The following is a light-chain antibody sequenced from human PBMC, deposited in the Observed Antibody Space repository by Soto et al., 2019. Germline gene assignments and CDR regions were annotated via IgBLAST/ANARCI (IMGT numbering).Light chain of an antibody. V-gene: IGKV3-20*01. CDR3: QQYGSSVIT. CDR1: QSITNNF. Sequence: EVVLTQSPGTLSLSPGDRATLSCRASQSITNNFLAWYQHKPGQAPRLLIYGASSRATGIPDRFSGSGSGTDFTLTISRLEPEDFAVDHCQQYGSSVITFGQGTRLDIK. CDR2: GAS. J-gene: IGKJ5*01.